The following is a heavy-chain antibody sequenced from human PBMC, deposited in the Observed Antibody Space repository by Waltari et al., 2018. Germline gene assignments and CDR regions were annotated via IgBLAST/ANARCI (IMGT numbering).Heavy chain of an antibody. CDR2: ISAYNGNT. Sequence: QVQLVQSGAEVKKPGASVKVSCKASGYTFTSYGISWVRQAPGQGLEWMGWISAYNGNTNDAQKLQGRVTMTTDTSTSTAYMELSGLRSDDTAVYYCARAPKYSSSWYGPPFDYWGQGTLVTVSS. J-gene: IGHJ4*02. CDR1: GYTFTSYG. V-gene: IGHV1-18*01. CDR3: ARAPKYSSSWYGPPFDY. D-gene: IGHD6-13*01.